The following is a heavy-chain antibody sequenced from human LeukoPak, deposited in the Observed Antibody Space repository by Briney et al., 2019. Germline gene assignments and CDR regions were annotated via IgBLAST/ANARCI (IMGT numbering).Heavy chain of an antibody. Sequence: ASVKVSCKASGYTFTSYYMHWVRQAPGQGLEWMGIINPSGGSTSYAQKFQGRVTMTRDMSTSTVYMELSSLRSEDTAVYYCARGPLSVYGDYGWFDPWGQGTLVTVSS. CDR3: ARGPLSVYGDYGWFDP. V-gene: IGHV1-46*01. J-gene: IGHJ5*02. CDR2: INPSGGST. CDR1: GYTFTSYY. D-gene: IGHD4-17*01.